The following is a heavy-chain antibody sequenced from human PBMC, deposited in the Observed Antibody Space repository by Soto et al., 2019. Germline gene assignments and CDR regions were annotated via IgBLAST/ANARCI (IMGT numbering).Heavy chain of an antibody. V-gene: IGHV3-11*01. D-gene: IGHD2-15*01. CDR1: GFTFSDYY. CDR3: ARESDYSHFDY. J-gene: IGHJ4*02. CDR2: IGRTGTTK. Sequence: QVQLVASGGGLVKPGGSLRLSCAASGFTFSDYYMNWVRQAPGKGLEWISYIGRTGTTKYYADSVKCRFSIFRDNAKNSVSLQMNSLLAVDPAVYYCARESDYSHFDYWGQGALVTVSS.